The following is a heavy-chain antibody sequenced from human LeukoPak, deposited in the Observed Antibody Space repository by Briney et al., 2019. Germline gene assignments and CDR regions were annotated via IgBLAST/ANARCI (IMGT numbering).Heavy chain of an antibody. V-gene: IGHV1-18*01. D-gene: IGHD3-3*01. CDR2: ISAYNGNT. J-gene: IGHJ6*03. CDR1: GYTFTSYG. Sequence: GASVKVSCKASGYTFTSYGISWVRQAPGQGLEWMGWISAYNGNTNYAQKLQGRVTMTTDTSTSTAYMELRSLRSDDTAVYYCARDVVTFLEWLSYPGYMDVWGKGTTVTVSS. CDR3: ARDVVTFLEWLSYPGYMDV.